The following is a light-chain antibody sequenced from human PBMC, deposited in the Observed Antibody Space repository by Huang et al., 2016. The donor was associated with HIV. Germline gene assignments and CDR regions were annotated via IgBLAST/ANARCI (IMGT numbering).Light chain of an antibody. Sequence: DILMTQSPDSLAVSLGEGATINCRSSRSLLHSSNNENYVAWYQKKPGQPPKLLIYWASARESGGPDRFSGSGSGTDFTLTIRSLQAEDVAVYYCQQYYDSPLTFGGGTKVEI. CDR2: WAS. V-gene: IGKV4-1*01. J-gene: IGKJ4*01. CDR3: QQYYDSPLT. CDR1: RSLLHSSNNENY.